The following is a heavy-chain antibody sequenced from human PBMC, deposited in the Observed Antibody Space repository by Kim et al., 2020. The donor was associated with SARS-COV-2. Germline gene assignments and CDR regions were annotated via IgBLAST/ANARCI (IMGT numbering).Heavy chain of an antibody. CDR3: ARDARGKMSTVSLDF. CDR1: GFTFSIYG. D-gene: IGHD4-4*01. Sequence: GGSLRLSCATSGFTFSIYGMHWVRQAPGKGLEWVAAIWYDGSNKYYADSVKGRFTISRDNSKNTLYLQMNSLRAEDTAVYYCARDARGKMSTVSLDFWG. V-gene: IGHV3-33*01. J-gene: IGHJ4*01. CDR2: IWYDGSNK.